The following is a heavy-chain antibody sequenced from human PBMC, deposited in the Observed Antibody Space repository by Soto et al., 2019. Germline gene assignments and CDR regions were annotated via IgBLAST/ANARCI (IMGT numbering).Heavy chain of an antibody. Sequence: ASVKVSCKASGGTFSSYAISWVRQAPGQGLEWMGGIIPIFGTANYAQKFQGRVTITADESTSTAYMELSSLRSEDTAVYYCATSNPTYGGRVDDAFDIWGQGTMVTVPS. CDR1: GGTFSSYA. CDR3: ATSNPTYGGRVDDAFDI. D-gene: IGHD4-4*01. J-gene: IGHJ3*02. CDR2: IIPIFGTA. V-gene: IGHV1-69*13.